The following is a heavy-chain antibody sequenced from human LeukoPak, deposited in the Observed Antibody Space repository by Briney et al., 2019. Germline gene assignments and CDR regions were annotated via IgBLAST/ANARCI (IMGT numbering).Heavy chain of an antibody. J-gene: IGHJ6*02. CDR1: GGSISSYY. CDR3: AGCHLSSGWLRMDV. CDR2: IYYSGST. V-gene: IGHV4-59*01. D-gene: IGHD6-19*01. Sequence: SAPLSLTCTVSGGSISSYYWSWIRQPPGKGLEWIGYIYYSGSTNYNPSLKSRVTISVDTSKNQFSLKLSSVTAADTAVYYCAGCHLSSGWLRMDVWGQGTTVTVSS.